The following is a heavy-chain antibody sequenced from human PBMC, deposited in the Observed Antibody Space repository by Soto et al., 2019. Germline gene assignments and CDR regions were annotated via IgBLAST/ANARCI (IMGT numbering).Heavy chain of an antibody. V-gene: IGHV3-23*01. J-gene: IGHJ4*02. Sequence: EVQLLESGGGLIQPGGSLRLSCAASGCAFSRSSMAWVRQAPEKGLEWGSSISEGGGTTFYAGSVEGRFTISRDNSKNALYLQINSVRADDTAVYYCAKGGYRHSSDWGRGTLVTVTS. D-gene: IGHD4-4*01. CDR3: AKGGYRHSSD. CDR1: GCAFSRSS. CDR2: ISEGGGTT.